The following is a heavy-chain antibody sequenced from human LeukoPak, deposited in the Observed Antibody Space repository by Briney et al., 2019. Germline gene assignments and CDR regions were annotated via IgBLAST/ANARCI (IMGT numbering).Heavy chain of an antibody. CDR3: AKGQSGSYYSTDY. CDR1: GFTFDDYA. J-gene: IGHJ4*02. Sequence: GRSLRLSCAASGFTFDDYAMHWVRQAPGKGLEWVSGISWSSGTIGYADSVKGRFTISRDNAKNSLYLQMDSLRAEDTALYYCAKGQSGSYYSTDYWGQGTLVTVSS. D-gene: IGHD1-26*01. V-gene: IGHV3-9*01. CDR2: ISWSSGTI.